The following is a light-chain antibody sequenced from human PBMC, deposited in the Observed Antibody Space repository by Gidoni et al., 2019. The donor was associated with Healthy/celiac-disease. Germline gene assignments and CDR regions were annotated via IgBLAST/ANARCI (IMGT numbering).Light chain of an antibody. J-gene: IGKJ2*01. V-gene: IGKV1-39*01. CDR3: QQSYSTPPT. Sequence: IQSPQSPSSLSASVGDSVPITCRASQSISSYLNWYQQKPGKAPRLLIYAASSLQSGIPSRFSGSGSGTDFTLTISSLQPEDFATYYCQQSYSTPPTFGQGTKLEIK. CDR1: QSISSY. CDR2: AAS.